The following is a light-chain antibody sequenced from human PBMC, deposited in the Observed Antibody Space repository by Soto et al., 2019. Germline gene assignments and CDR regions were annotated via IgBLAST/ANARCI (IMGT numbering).Light chain of an antibody. CDR2: GAS. CDR3: HQYGSSPFT. J-gene: IGKJ3*01. V-gene: IGKV3-20*01. Sequence: EIVLTQSPGTLSLSPGERANLSCRASQSVNNNYLAWYQQKPGQAPSLFIYGASSSATGIPDRFSGSGSGTDFTLTISRLEPEDSAVYYCHQYGSSPFTFAPGTKVDIK. CDR1: QSVNNNY.